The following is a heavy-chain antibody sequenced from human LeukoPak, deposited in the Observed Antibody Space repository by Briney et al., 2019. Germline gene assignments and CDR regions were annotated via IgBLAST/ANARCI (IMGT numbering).Heavy chain of an antibody. Sequence: PSETLSLTCTVSGGSISSPNSYWGWIRQPPGKGLEWIGSIFYDGTTYYNPSLKSRATISVDTSKSQFSLTLRSVTAADTAVYYCARRVVAGTTVDFWGQGNLVTVSS. J-gene: IGHJ4*02. CDR1: GGSISSPNSY. V-gene: IGHV4-39*01. CDR3: ARRVVAGTTVDF. D-gene: IGHD6-19*01. CDR2: IFYDGTT.